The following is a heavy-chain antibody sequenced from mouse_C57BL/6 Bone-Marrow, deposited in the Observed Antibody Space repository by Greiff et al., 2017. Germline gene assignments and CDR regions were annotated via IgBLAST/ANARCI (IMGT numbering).Heavy chain of an antibody. CDR2: IYPGSGNT. V-gene: IGHV1-66*01. CDR1: GYSFTSYY. J-gene: IGHJ3*01. Sequence: QVQLKESGPELVKPGASVKISCKASGYSFTSYYIHWVKQRPGQGLEWIGWIYPGSGNTKYNEKFKGKATLTADPSSSTAYMQLSSLTSEDAAAYSCARGRAWFAYWGQGTLVTVSA. CDR3: ARGRAWFAY.